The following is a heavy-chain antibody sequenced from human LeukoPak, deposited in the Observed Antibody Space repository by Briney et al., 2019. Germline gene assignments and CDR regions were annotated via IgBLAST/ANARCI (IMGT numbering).Heavy chain of an antibody. CDR3: ARLSGSGSYSPFDY. CDR2: ISSSGSST. V-gene: IGHV3-23*01. CDR1: GFTFTSYA. D-gene: IGHD3-10*01. J-gene: IGHJ4*02. Sequence: GGSLRLSCAASGFTFTSYAMSWVRQAPGKGLEWVSSISSSGSSTYYADSVKGRFTISRDFSKNTLYLQMNSLRADDTAVYYCARLSGSGSYSPFDYCGQGTLVTVSS.